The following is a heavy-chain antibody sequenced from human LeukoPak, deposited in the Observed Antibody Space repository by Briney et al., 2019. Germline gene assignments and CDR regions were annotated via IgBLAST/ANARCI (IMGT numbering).Heavy chain of an antibody. D-gene: IGHD1-26*01. CDR3: ARDIVVGASLWFDP. Sequence: PGGSLRLSCAASGFTFSSYGMHWVRQAPGKGLEWVAFIQYDGSNKYYADSVKGRFTISRDNAKNSLYLQMNSLRAEDTAVYYCARDIVVGASLWFDPWGQGTLVTVSS. J-gene: IGHJ5*02. CDR2: IQYDGSNK. CDR1: GFTFSSYG. V-gene: IGHV3-30*02.